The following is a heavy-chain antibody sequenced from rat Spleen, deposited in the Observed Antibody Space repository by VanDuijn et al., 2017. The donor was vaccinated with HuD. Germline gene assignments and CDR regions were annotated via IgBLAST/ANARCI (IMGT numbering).Heavy chain of an antibody. CDR3: ARTGSYYWYFDF. J-gene: IGHJ1*01. D-gene: IGHD1-4*01. V-gene: IGHV5S13*01. CDR1: GFTFSNYD. CDR2: ISTGGGNT. Sequence: EVQLVESGGGLVQPGRSLKLSCAASGFTFSNYDMAWVRQAPTKGLEWIASISTGGGNTYYRDSVKGRFTISRDNAKNTQYLQMDSLRSEDTATYYCARTGSYYWYFDFWGPGTMVTVSS.